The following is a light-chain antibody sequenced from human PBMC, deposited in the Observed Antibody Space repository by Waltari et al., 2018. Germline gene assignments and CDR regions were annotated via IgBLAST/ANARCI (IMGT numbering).Light chain of an antibody. CDR3: QNYNSAPPGT. Sequence: DIRMTQSPSSLSASVGDRVTITCRASQAIRNSLAWYQQKPGKVPTLLIYAASTLLSGVPSRFSGSGSGTEFTLTISSLQPEDVATYYCQNYNSAPPGTFGPGTKVDIK. V-gene: IGKV1-27*01. J-gene: IGKJ3*01. CDR2: AAS. CDR1: QAIRNS.